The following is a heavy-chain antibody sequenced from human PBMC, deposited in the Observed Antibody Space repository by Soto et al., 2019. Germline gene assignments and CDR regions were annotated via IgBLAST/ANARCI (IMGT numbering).Heavy chain of an antibody. J-gene: IGHJ4*02. CDR2: IYWDDDK. CDR1: GFSLSTSGVG. V-gene: IGHV2-5*02. D-gene: IGHD2-15*01. Sequence: QITLKESGPTLVKPTQTLTLTCTFSGFSLSTSGVGVGWIRQPPGKALEWLVLIYWDDDKRYSPSLKSRLTIXXDTSKNQVVLTMTNMDPVDTATYYCARTFCSGGGCYSEFDYWGQGTLVTVSS. CDR3: ARTFCSGGGCYSEFDY.